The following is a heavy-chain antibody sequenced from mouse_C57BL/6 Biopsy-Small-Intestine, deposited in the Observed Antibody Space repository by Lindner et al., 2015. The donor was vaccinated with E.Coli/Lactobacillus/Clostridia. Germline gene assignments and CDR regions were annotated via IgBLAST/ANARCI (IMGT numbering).Heavy chain of an antibody. V-gene: IGHV14-1*01. D-gene: IGHD2-4*01. CDR2: IDPGVGDT. CDR1: GFNFKDYY. Sequence: VQLQESGAELVRPGASVKLSCTASGFNFKDYYIHWVKQRPEQGLEWLGRIDPGVGDTDFAPKFQDKATIIADASSNTAYLQLSSLTSEDTAVYYCTSGEDYPFVYWGRGTLVTVST. CDR3: TSGEDYPFVY. J-gene: IGHJ3*01.